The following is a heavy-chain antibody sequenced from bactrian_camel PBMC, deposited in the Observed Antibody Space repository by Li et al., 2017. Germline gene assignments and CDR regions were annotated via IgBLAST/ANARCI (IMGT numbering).Heavy chain of an antibody. CDR2: SYIGDDSA. J-gene: IGHJ6*01. CDR3: VSDYWWGVDFDF. CDR1: GYTYSRHC. D-gene: IGHD1*01. Sequence: QVQLVESGGGSVQAGRSLRLSCVASGYTYSRHCMGWFRQAPGKEREGVASSYIGDDSAYYADSVKGRFTISRDNAKNTLYLQMNSLKTEDTAVYYCVSDYWWGVDFDFWGQGTQVTVS. V-gene: IGHV3S1*01.